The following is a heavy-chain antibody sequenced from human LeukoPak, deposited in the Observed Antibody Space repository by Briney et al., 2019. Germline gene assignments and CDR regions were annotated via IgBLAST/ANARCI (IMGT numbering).Heavy chain of an antibody. CDR1: GFTVSSNY. J-gene: IGHJ4*02. D-gene: IGHD3-22*01. CDR3: ARGSIASGYYSAPYYFDY. Sequence: GGSLRLSCAASGFTVSSNYMSWVRQAPGKGLEWVSFIYSCGITHYADSVKGRFAISRDNAKNSLYLQMNSLRAEDTAVYYCARGSIASGYYSAPYYFDYWGQGTLVTVSS. CDR2: IYSCGIT. V-gene: IGHV3-66*01.